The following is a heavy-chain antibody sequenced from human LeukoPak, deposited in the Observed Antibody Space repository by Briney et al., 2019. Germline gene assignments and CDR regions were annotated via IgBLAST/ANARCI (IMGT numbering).Heavy chain of an antibody. D-gene: IGHD1-1*01. J-gene: IGHJ4*02. CDR2: IYYTGRT. CDR1: GGSISNYY. CDR3: TRVEVHGQSDY. V-gene: IGHV4-59*01. Sequence: SETLSLTCTVSGGSISNYYWSWIRQPPGQGLDWIGYIYYTGRTKYNPSLNSRVTISVDTSKNQFSLELRSVTAADTAVYFCTRVEVHGQSDYWGQGTLVTVSS.